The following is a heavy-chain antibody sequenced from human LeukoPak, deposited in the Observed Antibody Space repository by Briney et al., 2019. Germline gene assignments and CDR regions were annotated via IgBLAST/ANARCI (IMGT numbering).Heavy chain of an antibody. CDR3: ALRGIWFGELIFDY. CDR1: GFTFSSYA. CDR2: ISGSGGST. D-gene: IGHD3-10*01. Sequence: PGGSLRLSCAASGFTFSSYAMSWVRQAPGKGLEWVSAISGSGGSTYYADSVKGRFTISRDNSKNTLYLQMNSLRAEDTAVYYCALRGIWFGELIFDYWGQGTLVTVSS. J-gene: IGHJ4*02. V-gene: IGHV3-23*01.